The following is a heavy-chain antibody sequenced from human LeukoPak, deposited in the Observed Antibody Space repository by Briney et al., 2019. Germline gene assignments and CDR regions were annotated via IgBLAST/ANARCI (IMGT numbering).Heavy chain of an antibody. CDR2: IGGRGGST. CDR3: ARPGTGATSNAFDV. CDR1: GFRFSDFT. J-gene: IGHJ3*01. D-gene: IGHD1-1*01. V-gene: IGHV3-23*01. Sequence: GGSLRLSCAASGFRFSDFTMTWVRQAPGKGPEWVSAIGGRGGSTYYADSLGGRFTISRDNSKNTLYLQMNSLKTEDTAIYYCARPGTGATSNAFDVWGQGTMVTVSS.